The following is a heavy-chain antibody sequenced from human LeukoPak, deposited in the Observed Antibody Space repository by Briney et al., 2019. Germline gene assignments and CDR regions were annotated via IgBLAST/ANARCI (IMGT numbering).Heavy chain of an antibody. D-gene: IGHD3-10*01. CDR2: IKQDGSQK. V-gene: IGHV3-7*01. CDR3: ASAGSAITDY. CDR1: GFTFGDYW. J-gene: IGHJ4*02. Sequence: GGSLRLSCAASGFTFGDYWMSWVRPTPGKGLEWLANIKQDGSQKYYVDSVKDRFTISRDNAKNSLFLQMNSLRAEDTAVYYCASAGSAITDYWGQGTPVTVSS.